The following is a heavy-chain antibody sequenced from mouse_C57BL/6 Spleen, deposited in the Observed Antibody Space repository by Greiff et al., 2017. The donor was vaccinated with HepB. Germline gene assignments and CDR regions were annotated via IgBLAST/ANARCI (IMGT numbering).Heavy chain of an antibody. CDR1: GYTFTSYW. Sequence: QVQLQQPGAELVKPGASVKLSCKASGYTFTSYWMHWVKQRPGQGLEWIGMIHPNSGSTNYNEKFKSKATLTVDKSSSTAYMRLSSLTSEDSAVYYCARRAYYSNYEDYWGQGTTLTVSS. CDR2: IHPNSGST. V-gene: IGHV1-64*01. J-gene: IGHJ2*01. CDR3: ARRAYYSNYEDY. D-gene: IGHD2-5*01.